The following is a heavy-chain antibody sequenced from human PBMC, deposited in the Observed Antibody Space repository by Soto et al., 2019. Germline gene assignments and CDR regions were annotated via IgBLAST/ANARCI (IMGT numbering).Heavy chain of an antibody. CDR3: VKGSGNSRPYYFDY. Sequence: PGGSLRLSCAASGFTLSDYTMNWVRQAPGKGLEWVSAISAASDSTYYADSVEGRFTTSRDNSKNTLYLQMNSLRAEDTAVYHCVKGSGNSRPYYFDYWGHGTLVTVSS. CDR1: GFTLSDYT. CDR2: ISAASDST. D-gene: IGHD6-13*01. J-gene: IGHJ4*01. V-gene: IGHV3-23*01.